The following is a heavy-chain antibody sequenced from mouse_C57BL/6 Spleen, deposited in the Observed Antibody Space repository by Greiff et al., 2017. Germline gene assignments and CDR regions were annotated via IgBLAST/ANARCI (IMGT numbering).Heavy chain of an antibody. J-gene: IGHJ1*03. V-gene: IGHV1-55*01. CDR1: GYTFTSYW. CDR3: ARRLTHWYFDV. CDR2: IYPGSGST. D-gene: IGHD4-1*01. Sequence: QVQLQQPGAELVKPGTSVKMSCKASGYTFTSYWITWVKQRPGQGLEWIGDIYPGSGSTNYNEKFKSKATLTVDTSSSTAYMQLRSLTSEDSEVYYCARRLTHWYFDVWGTGTTVTVSS.